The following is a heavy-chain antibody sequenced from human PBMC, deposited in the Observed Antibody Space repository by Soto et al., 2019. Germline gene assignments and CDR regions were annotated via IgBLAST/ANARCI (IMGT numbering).Heavy chain of an antibody. CDR2: MTYDGATE. Sequence: QVRLVESGGGGVQPGTSLRLSCAASGFTFNDYVIHWVRQAAGKGLEWVASMTYDGATEYYADSVKGRFTMSRDNSKRALSLQMNSLRPDDTAVYYCARVRLSIAVNDALDVWGQGTTVTVSS. V-gene: IGHV3-30*14. D-gene: IGHD3-3*02. J-gene: IGHJ3*01. CDR3: ARVRLSIAVNDALDV. CDR1: GFTFNDYV.